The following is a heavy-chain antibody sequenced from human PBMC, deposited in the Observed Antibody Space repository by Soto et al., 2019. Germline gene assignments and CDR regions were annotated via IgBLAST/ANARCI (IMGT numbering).Heavy chain of an antibody. CDR1: GFTFRSYN. J-gene: IGHJ6*02. Sequence: GGALRLSCAAPGFTFRSYNMKWVRPAPGKGLEWVSSISSSSSYIYYADSVKGRFTISRDNAKNSLYLQMNSLRAEDTAVYYCVYFYYDHYYYYYGMDVWGQGTTVTVSS. CDR2: ISSSSSYI. V-gene: IGHV3-21*01. CDR3: VYFYYDHYYYYYGMDV. D-gene: IGHD3-22*01.